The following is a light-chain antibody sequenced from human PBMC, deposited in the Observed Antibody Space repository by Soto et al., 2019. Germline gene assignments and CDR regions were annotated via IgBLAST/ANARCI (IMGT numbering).Light chain of an antibody. CDR1: SSNIGSNF. J-gene: IGLJ2*01. CDR2: DNS. Sequence: QSVLTQPPSISATPGQKVTISCSGSSSNIGSNFVSWYQQLPGTAPKLLIFDNSQRPSGIPDRFFGSESGTSATLGITGPQTGDEAVYYCGTWDTKLSAVVFGGGTKLTVL. CDR3: GTWDTKLSAVV. V-gene: IGLV1-51*01.